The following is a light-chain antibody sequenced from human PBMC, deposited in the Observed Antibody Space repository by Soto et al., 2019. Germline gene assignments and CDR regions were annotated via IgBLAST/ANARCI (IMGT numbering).Light chain of an antibody. CDR2: TNN. V-gene: IGLV1-40*01. J-gene: IGLJ1*01. Sequence: VLTQPPSVSGAPGQRVTISCTGSSPNIGAGYDVHWYLQLPGTAPKLLVYTNNNRPSGVPDRFSGSKSGTSASLAITGLQAEDEADYYCQSYDNRLSAYVFGTGTKVTVL. CDR3: QSYDNRLSAYV. CDR1: SPNIGAGYD.